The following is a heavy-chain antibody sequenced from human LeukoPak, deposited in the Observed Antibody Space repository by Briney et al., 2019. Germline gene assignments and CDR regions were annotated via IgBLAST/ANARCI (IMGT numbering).Heavy chain of an antibody. CDR2: IENTRSA. D-gene: IGHD3-16*02. CDR1: GGSISGTSNY. Sequence: SGTLSLTCSVSGGSISGTSNYWGWLRQPPGLGLEWIATIENTRSAHHNSSLKSRLTISLATDKNQCSLRLSSVTAADTAVYYCARDQLTYYDYFWGSNRLNWFDPWGQGTLVTVSS. CDR3: ARDQLTYYDYFWGSNRLNWFDP. V-gene: IGHV4-39*07. J-gene: IGHJ5*02.